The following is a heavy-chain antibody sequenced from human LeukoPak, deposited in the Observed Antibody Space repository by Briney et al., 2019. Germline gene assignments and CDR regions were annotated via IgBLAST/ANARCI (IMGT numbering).Heavy chain of an antibody. CDR3: ARLRSAAEYYFDY. D-gene: IGHD2-15*01. CDR2: IYNSGSA. J-gene: IGHJ4*02. Sequence: PPETLSLTCTVSVGSISSSSYYGGWTRQHPGKGLGYMGSIYNSGSAYYNPSLKSRVTMSVDPSKQHFSLKLTSVTAADTAVYYCARLRSAAEYYFDYWGQGTLVTVSS. V-gene: IGHV4-39*02. CDR1: VGSISSSSYY.